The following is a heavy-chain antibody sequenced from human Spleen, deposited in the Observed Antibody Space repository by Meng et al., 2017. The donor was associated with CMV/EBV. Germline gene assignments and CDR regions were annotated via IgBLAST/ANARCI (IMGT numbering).Heavy chain of an antibody. V-gene: IGHV5-51*01. CDR2: IYPGDSEA. CDR1: GYTFTTHW. CDR3: ARHSYDSSGYYSGLDY. D-gene: IGHD3-22*01. J-gene: IGHJ4*02. Sequence: GGSLRLSCKGSGYTFTTHWIVWVRQMPGQGLEWMGIIYPGDSEARYSPSFQGQISISVDKSISTAYLQWSSLKASDTAMYYCARHSYDSSGYYSGLDYWGQGTLVTVSS.